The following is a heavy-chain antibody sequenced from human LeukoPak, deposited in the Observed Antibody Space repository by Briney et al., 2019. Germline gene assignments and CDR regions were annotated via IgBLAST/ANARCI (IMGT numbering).Heavy chain of an antibody. CDR2: ISGSGGST. J-gene: IGHJ4*02. D-gene: IGHD3-22*01. V-gene: IGHV3-23*01. Sequence: GGSLRLSCAASGFTFSSYRMHWVRQAPGKGLEWVPAISGSGGSTYYADSVKGRFTISRDNSKNTLYLQMNSLRAEDTAVYYCAKALQTKWRYDSSRYWGQGTLVTVSS. CDR3: AKALQTKWRYDSSRY. CDR1: GFTFSSYR.